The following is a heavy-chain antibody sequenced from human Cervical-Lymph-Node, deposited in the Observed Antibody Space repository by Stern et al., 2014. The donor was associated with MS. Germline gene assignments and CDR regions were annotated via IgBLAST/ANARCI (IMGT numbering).Heavy chain of an antibody. CDR3: AREDN. CDR2: INPNASQT. Sequence: VQLVESGGGLVQPGGSLTLSCVASGATFSRYWLSWVRQTPGKGLEWVASINPNASQTNYADSLKGRFTISRDNAIISLYLEMNTLRAEDTAIYYCAREDNWGQGTLVTVSS. D-gene: IGHD5-24*01. J-gene: IGHJ4*02. CDR1: GATFSRYW. V-gene: IGHV3-7*01.